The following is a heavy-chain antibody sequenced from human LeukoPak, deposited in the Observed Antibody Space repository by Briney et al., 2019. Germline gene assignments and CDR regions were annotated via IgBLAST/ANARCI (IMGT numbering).Heavy chain of an antibody. CDR2: ISAYNVNT. CDR3: ARRSAAAGTSSFDY. V-gene: IGHV1-18*01. D-gene: IGHD6-13*01. J-gene: IGHJ4*02. Sequence: GASVKVSCKASGYTFTSYGISWVRQAPGQGLEWMGWISAYNVNTNYAQKLQGRVTMTTDTSTSTAYMELRSLRSDDTAVYYCARRSAAAGTSSFDYWGQGTLVTVSS. CDR1: GYTFTSYG.